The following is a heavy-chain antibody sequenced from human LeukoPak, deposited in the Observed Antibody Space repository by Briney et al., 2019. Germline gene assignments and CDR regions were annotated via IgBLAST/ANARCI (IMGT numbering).Heavy chain of an antibody. V-gene: IGHV4-39*07. Sequence: PSETLSLTCTVSGGSISSSSYYWGWIRQPPGKGLEWIGRIYYSGSTYYNPSLKSRVTISVDTSKNQFSLKLSSVTAADTAVYYCARGVRKWEFYDPFDYWGQGTLVTVSS. CDR1: GGSISSSSYY. CDR3: ARGVRKWEFYDPFDY. D-gene: IGHD1-26*01. J-gene: IGHJ4*02. CDR2: IYYSGST.